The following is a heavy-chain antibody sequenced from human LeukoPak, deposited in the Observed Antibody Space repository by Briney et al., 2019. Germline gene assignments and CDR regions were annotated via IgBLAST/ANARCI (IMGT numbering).Heavy chain of an antibody. Sequence: SQTLSLTCTVSGASINSGGYYCSWIRQLPGKGLEWMGYFSGSTYYNPSLKGRITIALDTSKNQFSLKLNSVTAADTAVYFCAREGSRATQYTDVCGKGTTVTVSS. J-gene: IGHJ6*03. CDR2: FSGST. CDR3: AREGSRATQYTDV. V-gene: IGHV4-31*03. D-gene: IGHD1-26*01. CDR1: GASINSGGYY.